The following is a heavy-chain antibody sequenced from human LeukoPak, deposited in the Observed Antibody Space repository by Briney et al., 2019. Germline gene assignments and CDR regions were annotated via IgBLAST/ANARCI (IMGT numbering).Heavy chain of an antibody. CDR3: ARESSGWYWRFDP. CDR1: GYTFTSYA. J-gene: IGHJ5*02. Sequence: EASVKLSCKASGYTFTSYAMHWVRQAPGQRLEWMGWINAGNGNTKYSQKFKGRVTITRDTSASTAYMELSSLRSEDTAVYYCARESSGWYWRFDPWGQGTLVTVSS. D-gene: IGHD6-19*01. CDR2: INAGNGNT. V-gene: IGHV1-3*01.